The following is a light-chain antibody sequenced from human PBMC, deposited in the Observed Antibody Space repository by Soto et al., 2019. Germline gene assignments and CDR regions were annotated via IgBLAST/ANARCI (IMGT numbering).Light chain of an antibody. J-gene: IGKJ1*01. CDR1: QSVSSN. V-gene: IGKV3-15*01. CDR3: QQYNNWPGT. Sequence: EIVMTQSPATLSVSPGERATLSCRARQSVSSNLAWYQQKPGQAPRLLIYRASTRATGIPARFSGSGSGTEFTLIISSLQSEDFAVYYCQQYNNWPGTFGQGTKVEIK. CDR2: RAS.